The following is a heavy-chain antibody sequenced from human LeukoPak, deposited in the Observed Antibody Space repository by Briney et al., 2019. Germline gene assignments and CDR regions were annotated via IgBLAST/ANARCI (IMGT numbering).Heavy chain of an antibody. CDR1: GFTLRDYH. D-gene: IGHD3-22*01. CDR2: TRSKVRKYAT. V-gene: IGHV3-72*01. J-gene: IGHJ3*01. Sequence: PGGSLRLSCVGSGFTLRDYHMDWVRQAPGMGLEWVGRTRSKVRKYATEYAASVRGRFTISRDESENSAFLHLSSLTVEDTAFYYCARDGAEGDDSAFDVWGQGTMVTVSS. CDR3: ARDGAEGDDSAFDV.